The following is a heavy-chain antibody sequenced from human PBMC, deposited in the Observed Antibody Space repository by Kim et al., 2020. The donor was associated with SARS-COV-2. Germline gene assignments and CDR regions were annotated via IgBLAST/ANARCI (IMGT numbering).Heavy chain of an antibody. CDR3: ARGATVDH. D-gene: IGHD1-26*01. CDR2: TYT. Sequence: TYTLYAESVMGRFTISRDNANNLLFLQMNSLTSEDTAIYYCARGATVDHWGQGTLVTVSS. J-gene: IGHJ5*02. V-gene: IGHV3-11*05.